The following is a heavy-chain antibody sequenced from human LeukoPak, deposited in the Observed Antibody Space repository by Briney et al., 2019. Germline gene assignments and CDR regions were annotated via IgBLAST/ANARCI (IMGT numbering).Heavy chain of an antibody. J-gene: IGHJ6*03. D-gene: IGHD1-20*01. CDR1: GYTFTDYY. CDR3: ARGFSITGTTKSYYYYYMDV. CDR2: VDPEDGET. Sequence: GASVKVSCKASGYTFTDYYMHWVQQAPGKGLEWMGRVDPEDGETIYAEKFQGRVTMTEDTSTDTAYMELSSLRSEDTAVYYCARGFSITGTTKSYYYYYMDVWGKGTTVTVSS. V-gene: IGHV1-69-2*01.